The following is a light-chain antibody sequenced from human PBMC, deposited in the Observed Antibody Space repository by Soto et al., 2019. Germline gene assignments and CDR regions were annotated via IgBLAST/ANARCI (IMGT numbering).Light chain of an antibody. CDR2: DVN. Sequence: QSALTQPASVSGSPGPSITISCTGTSSDIGAYNFVSWYQQHPGKAPKLMLYDVNIRPSGVSHRFSGSKSGNTASLTISVLQAGDEADYFCTSWTTSTTMIFGGGTTLTVL. V-gene: IGLV2-14*03. J-gene: IGLJ2*01. CDR1: SSDIGAYNF. CDR3: TSWTTSTTMI.